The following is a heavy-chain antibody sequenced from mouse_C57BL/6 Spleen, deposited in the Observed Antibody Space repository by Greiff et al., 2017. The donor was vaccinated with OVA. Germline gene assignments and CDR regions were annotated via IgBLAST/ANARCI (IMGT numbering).Heavy chain of an antibody. J-gene: IGHJ3*01. V-gene: IGHV1-69*01. CDR1: GYTFTSYW. Sequence: QVQLQQPGAELVMPGASVKLSCKASGYTFTSYWMHWVKQRPGQGLEWIGEIDPSDSYTNYNQKFKGKSTLTVDKSSSTAYMQHSSLTSEDSAVYDGARGGTAQATGFAYWGQGTLVTVSA. CDR2: IDPSDSYT. CDR3: ARGGTAQATGFAY. D-gene: IGHD3-2*02.